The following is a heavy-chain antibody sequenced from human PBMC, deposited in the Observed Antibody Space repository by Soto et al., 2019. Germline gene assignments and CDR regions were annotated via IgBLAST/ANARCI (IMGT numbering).Heavy chain of an antibody. CDR1: GASVSSGSYF. CDR3: ATLTNPGRSYYYGMDV. CDR2: INYSGNT. V-gene: IGHV4-61*01. D-gene: IGHD2-15*01. J-gene: IGHJ6*02. Sequence: QVQLQESGPGLVKPSETLSLTCTVSGASVSSGSYFWSWIRQPPGKRLEWIAYINYSGNTNYNPSLKSLVTISLDTSKNQFSLKLTSVTAADKAVSYCATLTNPGRSYYYGMDVWGQGTTVAVSS.